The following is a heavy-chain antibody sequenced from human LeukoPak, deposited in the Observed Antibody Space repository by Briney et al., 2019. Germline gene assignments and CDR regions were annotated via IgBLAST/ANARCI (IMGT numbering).Heavy chain of an antibody. CDR3: AKAYYDFWSGYYTGLPLDAFDI. CDR1: GFTFSSYS. J-gene: IGHJ3*02. Sequence: PGGSLSLSCAASGFTFSSYSMSWVRQPPGKGLEWVSAISGSGGSTYYADSVKGRFTISRDNSKNTLYLQMNSLRAEDTAVYYCAKAYYDFWSGYYTGLPLDAFDIWGQGTMVTVSS. V-gene: IGHV3-23*01. D-gene: IGHD3-3*01. CDR2: ISGSGGST.